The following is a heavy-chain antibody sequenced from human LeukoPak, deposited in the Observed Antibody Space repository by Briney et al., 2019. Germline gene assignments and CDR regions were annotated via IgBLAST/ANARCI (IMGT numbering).Heavy chain of an antibody. Sequence: SETLSLTCTVFGGSFTDYFWTWIHHSPGKGLEWIGEINDYTGDTKYNPSLNSRVSISLEKYKNQLSLELRSVTAADTAVYYCARGRIAKIVVVHSFSYGMDVWGQGSTVTVPS. CDR3: ARGRIAKIVVVHSFSYGMDV. CDR1: GGSFTDYF. CDR2: INDYTGDT. V-gene: IGHV4-34*01. J-gene: IGHJ6*02. D-gene: IGHD3-22*01.